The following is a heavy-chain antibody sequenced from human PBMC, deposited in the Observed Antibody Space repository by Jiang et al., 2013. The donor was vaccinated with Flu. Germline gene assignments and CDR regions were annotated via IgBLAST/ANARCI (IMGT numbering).Heavy chain of an antibody. V-gene: IGHV5-51*01. D-gene: IGHD4-17*01. J-gene: IGHJ6*02. Sequence: AEVKKPGESLKISCKGSGYSFTSYWIGWVRQMPGKGLEWMGIIYPGDSDTRYSPSFQGQVTISADKSISTAYLQWSSLKASDTAMYYCARLCETTVTEYYYYYGMDVWGQGTTVTVSS. CDR3: ARLCETTVTEYYYYYGMDV. CDR1: GYSFTSYW. CDR2: IYPGDSDT.